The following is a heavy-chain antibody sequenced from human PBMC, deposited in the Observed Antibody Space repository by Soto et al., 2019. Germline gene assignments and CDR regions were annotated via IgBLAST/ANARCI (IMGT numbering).Heavy chain of an antibody. D-gene: IGHD6-13*01. CDR2: INAGNGNT. CDR1: GYTFTSYA. V-gene: IGHV1-3*01. CDR3: ARGEGQQLAPTLAWFDP. J-gene: IGHJ5*02. Sequence: GASVKVSCKASGYTFTSYAMHWVRQAPGQRLEWMGWINAGNGNTKYSQKFQGRVTITRDTSASTAYMELSSLRSEDTAVYYCARGEGQQLAPTLAWFDPWGQGTLVTVSS.